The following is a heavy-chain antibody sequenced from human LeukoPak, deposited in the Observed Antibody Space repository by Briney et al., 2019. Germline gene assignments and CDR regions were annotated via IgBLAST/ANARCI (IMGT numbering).Heavy chain of an antibody. J-gene: IGHJ3*02. Sequence: SETLSLTCTVSGGSISSYYWSWIRQPPGKGLEWIGYIYYSGSTNYNPSLKSRVTISVDTSKNQFSLKLSSVTAADTAVYYCASSKYLGYSGTVAAFDIWGQGTMVTVSS. CDR2: IYYSGST. V-gene: IGHV4-59*01. CDR1: GGSISSYY. CDR3: ASSKYLGYSGTVAAFDI. D-gene: IGHD5-12*01.